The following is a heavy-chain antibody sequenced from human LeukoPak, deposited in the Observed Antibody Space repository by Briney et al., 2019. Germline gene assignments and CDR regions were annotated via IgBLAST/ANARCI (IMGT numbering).Heavy chain of an antibody. J-gene: IGHJ5*02. CDR3: ARERTWSEP. CDR1: GGSISSGSYY. CDR2: IYTSGST. Sequence: SETLSLTCTVSGGSISSGSYYWSWIRQPAWKGLEWIGRIYTSGSTNYNPSLKSRVTISVDTSKNQFSLKLSSVTAADTAVYYCARERTWSEPLGQVTLATVSS. V-gene: IGHV4-61*02.